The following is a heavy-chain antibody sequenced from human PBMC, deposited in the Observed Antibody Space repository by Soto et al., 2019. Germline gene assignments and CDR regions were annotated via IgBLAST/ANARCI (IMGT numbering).Heavy chain of an antibody. J-gene: IGHJ4*02. CDR1: GYTFTNYA. CDR2: ISAYNGNT. D-gene: IGHD6-13*01. CDR3: ARDLAAAGPFDC. Sequence: QVQLVQSGAEVKKPGASVKVSCKASGYTFTNYAFSWVRQAPGQGLEWMGWISAYNGNTNYPQKLQGRVTMTTDTATSTADMELRSLRSNATAVYSCARDLAAAGPFDCWGQGTLVTVSS. V-gene: IGHV1-18*01.